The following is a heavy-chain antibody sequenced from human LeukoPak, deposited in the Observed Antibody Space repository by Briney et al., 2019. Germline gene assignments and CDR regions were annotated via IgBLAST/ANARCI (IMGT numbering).Heavy chain of an antibody. J-gene: IGHJ4*02. V-gene: IGHV3-11*04. Sequence: GGSLRLSCAASGFTFSDYYMSWIRQAPGKGLEWVSYISSSGSTIYYADSVKGRFTISRDNAKNSLYLQMNSLRAEDTAVYYCARDGDGDYVFSYYFDYWGQGTLVTVSS. CDR1: GFTFSDYY. CDR2: ISSSGSTI. D-gene: IGHD4-17*01. CDR3: ARDGDGDYVFSYYFDY.